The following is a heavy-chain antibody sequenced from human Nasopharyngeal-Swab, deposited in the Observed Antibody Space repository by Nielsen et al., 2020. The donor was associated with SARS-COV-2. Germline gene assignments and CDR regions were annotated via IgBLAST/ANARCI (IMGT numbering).Heavy chain of an antibody. J-gene: IGHJ4*02. CDR3: ARRDYYDSSGYSRPNDY. V-gene: IGHV4-39*01. CDR2: VYYSGRI. D-gene: IGHD3-22*01. Sequence: CQAPGKGLEWIGSVYYSGRIYYNPSLNRRVTISVDTSKNQFSLKLSSVTAADTAVYYCARRDYYDSSGYSRPNDYWGQGTLVTVSS.